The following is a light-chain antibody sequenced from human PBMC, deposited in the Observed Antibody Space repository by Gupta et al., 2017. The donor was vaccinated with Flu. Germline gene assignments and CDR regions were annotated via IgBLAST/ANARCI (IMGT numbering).Light chain of an antibody. CDR1: QSVSSSY. Sequence: LSLSPGESATLSCRASQSVSSSYLDWYQQKPGQAPRLLIYGASSRATGIPDRFSGSGSGTEFTLTISRLEPEDFAVYYCQQYCSSPFTFGQGTKMELK. CDR3: QQYCSSPFT. CDR2: GAS. V-gene: IGKV3-20*01. J-gene: IGKJ2*01.